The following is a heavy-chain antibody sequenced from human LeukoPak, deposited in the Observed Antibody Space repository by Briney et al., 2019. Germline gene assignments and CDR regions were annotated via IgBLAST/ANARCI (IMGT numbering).Heavy chain of an antibody. CDR1: GFTFSSYW. J-gene: IGHJ4*02. CDR2: IKQDGSEK. CDR3: ARRRYSSGYYKYFDY. V-gene: IGHV3-7*01. D-gene: IGHD3-22*01. Sequence: AGGSLRLSCAASGFTFSSYWMSWVRQAPGKGLEWVANIKQDGSEKYYVDSVKGRFTISRDNAKNSLYLQMNSLRAEDTAVYYCARRRYSSGYYKYFDYWGQGTLVIVST.